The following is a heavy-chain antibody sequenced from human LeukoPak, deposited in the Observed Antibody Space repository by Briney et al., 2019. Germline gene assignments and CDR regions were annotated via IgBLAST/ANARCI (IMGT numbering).Heavy chain of an antibody. CDR1: GYTFTSYG. CDR3: ARETTVAYCSSTSCYHRLDDAFDI. D-gene: IGHD2-2*01. CDR2: INPNSGGT. Sequence: ASVKVSCKASGYTFTSYGISWVRQAPGQGLEWMGWINPNSGGTNYAQKLQGRVTMTTDTSTSTAYMELRSLRSDDTAVYYCARETTVAYCSSTSCYHRLDDAFDIWGQGTMVTVSS. V-gene: IGHV1-18*01. J-gene: IGHJ3*02.